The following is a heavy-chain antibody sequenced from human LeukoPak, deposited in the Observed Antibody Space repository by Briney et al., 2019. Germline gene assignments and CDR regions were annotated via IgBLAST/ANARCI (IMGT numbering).Heavy chain of an antibody. J-gene: IGHJ4*02. CDR2: ISGSGGST. Sequence: QPGGSLRLSCAASGFTFSSYAMSWVRQAPGKGLEWVSAISGSGGSTYYADSVKGRFTISRDNAKNSLYLQMNSLRAEDTAVYYCARVAWLLPNPFDYWGQGTLVTVSS. D-gene: IGHD5-12*01. CDR3: ARVAWLLPNPFDY. V-gene: IGHV3-23*01. CDR1: GFTFSSYA.